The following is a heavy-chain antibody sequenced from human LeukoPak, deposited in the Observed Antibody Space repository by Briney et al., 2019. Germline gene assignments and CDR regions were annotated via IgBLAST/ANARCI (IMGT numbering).Heavy chain of an antibody. D-gene: IGHD3-16*02. CDR1: GGAFSGYY. J-gene: IGHJ3*02. CDR3: ARVPLYDYVWGSYRHYAFDI. CDR2: INYSGST. Sequence: KPSETLSPTCAVYGGAFSGYYWRWIRQPPGKGLGWIGEINYSGSTNYNPSLKGRVTISVDTSKNQFSLKLSSVTAADTAVYYCARVPLYDYVWGSYRHYAFDIWGQGTMVTVSS. V-gene: IGHV4-34*01.